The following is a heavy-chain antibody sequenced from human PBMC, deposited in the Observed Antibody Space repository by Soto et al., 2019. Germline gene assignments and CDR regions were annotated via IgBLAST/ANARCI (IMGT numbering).Heavy chain of an antibody. Sequence: AGGSLRLSCAASGFTFSSYWMHWVRQAPGKGLVWVSRINNDGTDTIYADFVEGRFTISRDNAKNTVFLEINSLRGDDTAVYYCAKSISGAFDYWGQGTLVTVSS. D-gene: IGHD1-26*01. CDR2: INNDGTDT. CDR1: GFTFSSYW. CDR3: AKSISGAFDY. J-gene: IGHJ4*02. V-gene: IGHV3-74*01.